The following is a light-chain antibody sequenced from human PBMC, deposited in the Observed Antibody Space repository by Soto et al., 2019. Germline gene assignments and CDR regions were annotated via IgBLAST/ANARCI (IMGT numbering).Light chain of an antibody. CDR1: QSVSSY. CDR2: DAS. J-gene: IGKJ5*01. CDR3: QQRSNWSP. Sequence: EIVLTQSPATLSLSPGERATLSCRASQSVSSYLAWYQQKPGQAPRLLIYDASNRATGIPARFSGSGSGTAFTLPISTIGPKDFAVYYCQQRSNWSPLGQGTRREIK. V-gene: IGKV3-11*01.